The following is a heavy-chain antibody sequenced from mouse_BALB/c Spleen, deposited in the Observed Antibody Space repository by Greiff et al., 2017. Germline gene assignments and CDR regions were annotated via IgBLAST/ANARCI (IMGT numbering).Heavy chain of an antibody. V-gene: IGHV5-17*02. CDR3: ARSPLYYGSSYGYAMDY. CDR1: GFTFSSFG. Sequence: EVQRVESGGGLVQPGGSRKLSCAASGFTFSSFGMHWVRQAPEKGLEWVAYISSGSSTIYYADTVKGRFTISRDNPKNTLFLQMTSLRSEDTAMYYCARSPLYYGSSYGYAMDYWGQGTSVTVSS. CDR2: ISSGSSTI. D-gene: IGHD1-1*01. J-gene: IGHJ4*01.